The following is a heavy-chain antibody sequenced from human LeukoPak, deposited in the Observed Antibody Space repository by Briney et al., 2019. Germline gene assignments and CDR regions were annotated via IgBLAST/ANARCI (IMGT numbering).Heavy chain of an antibody. CDR1: GGSVTSYY. D-gene: IGHD1-26*01. V-gene: IGHV4-59*08. Sequence: PSETLSLTCSVSGGSVTSYYWSWIRQPPGKGPEWIGHIHYSGSNNYNPSLKSRVTMFADKSKNQISLRLSSVTAADTAVYYCARHGTVSSGSYFDYWGQGTQVTLS. J-gene: IGHJ4*02. CDR2: IHYSGSN. CDR3: ARHGTVSSGSYFDY.